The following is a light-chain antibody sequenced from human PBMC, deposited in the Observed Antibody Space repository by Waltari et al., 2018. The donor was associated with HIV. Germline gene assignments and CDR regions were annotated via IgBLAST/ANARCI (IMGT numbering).Light chain of an antibody. J-gene: IGLJ2*01. CDR1: SSDDGGTDY. CDR3: ASYTSSSTVV. CDR2: DVS. Sequence: HSALTQPASVSGSPGQPITISCTGTSSDDGGTDYVSWYQHYPGRAPKLMIYDVSHRPSGVANRFSASKSGNTASLTISGLQAEDEADYYCASYTSSSTVVFGGGTKLTVL. V-gene: IGLV2-14*03.